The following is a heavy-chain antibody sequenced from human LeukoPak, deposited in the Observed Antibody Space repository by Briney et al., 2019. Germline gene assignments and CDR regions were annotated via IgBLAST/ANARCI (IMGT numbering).Heavy chain of an antibody. CDR3: ARDGRRGGDSSWFDP. V-gene: IGHV3-30*19. CDR2: ISYDGSNK. Sequence: GGSLRLSCAASGFTFSSYGMHWVRQAPGKGLEWAAVISYDGSNKYYADSVKGRFTISRDNSKNTLYLQMNSLRAEDTAVYYCARDGRRGGDSSWFDPWGQGTLVTVSS. CDR1: GFTFSSYG. J-gene: IGHJ5*02. D-gene: IGHD4-23*01.